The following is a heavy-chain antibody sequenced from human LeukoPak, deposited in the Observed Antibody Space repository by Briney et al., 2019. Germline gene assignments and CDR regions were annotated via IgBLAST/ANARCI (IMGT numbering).Heavy chain of an antibody. J-gene: IGHJ5*02. D-gene: IGHD5-12*01. Sequence: EASVKVSCKSSGYTFTGYYTHWVRQPPGQGLEWMGWINPNSGGTNYAQKFQGRVTMTRDTSISTAYMELSRLRSDDTAVYYCARGSDSGYDWPSWFDPWGQGTLVTVSS. CDR1: GYTFTGYY. CDR2: INPNSGGT. V-gene: IGHV1-2*02. CDR3: ARGSDSGYDWPSWFDP.